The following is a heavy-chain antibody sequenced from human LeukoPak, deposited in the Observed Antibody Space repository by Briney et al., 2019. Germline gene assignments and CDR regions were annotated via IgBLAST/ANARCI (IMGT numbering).Heavy chain of an antibody. J-gene: IGHJ5*02. Sequence: SETLSLTCTVSGGSISSGGYYWSWIRQHPGKGLEWIGYIYYSGSTYYNPSLKSRVTISVDTSKNQFSLKLSSVTAADTAVYYCARAQRPYSGYDPWGQGTLVTVSS. D-gene: IGHD5-12*01. CDR3: ARAQRPYSGYDP. CDR1: GGSISSGGYY. CDR2: IYYSGST. V-gene: IGHV4-31*03.